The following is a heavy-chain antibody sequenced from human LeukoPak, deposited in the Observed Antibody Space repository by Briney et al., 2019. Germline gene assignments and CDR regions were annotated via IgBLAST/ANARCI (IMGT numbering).Heavy chain of an antibody. D-gene: IGHD3-16*02. CDR1: GGSPSTYY. CDR2: ISYSGST. CDR3: ARYIWGSYPSFEDY. Sequence: PSETLSLSCTVSGGSPSTYYWSWIRQPPGKGLEWVGYISYSGSTNYNPSPKSRVTISVDTSKNQFSLKLISVTAADTAVYYCARYIWGSYPSFEDYWGQGSLVTVSS. V-gene: IGHV4-59*01. J-gene: IGHJ4*02.